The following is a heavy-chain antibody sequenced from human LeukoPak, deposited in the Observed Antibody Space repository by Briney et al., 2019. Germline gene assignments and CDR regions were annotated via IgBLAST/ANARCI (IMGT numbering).Heavy chain of an antibody. CDR3: ARDSTMTTGGSAYYFDN. CDR1: GYTLTSCN. J-gene: IGHJ4*02. V-gene: IGHV1-46*01. D-gene: IGHD4-17*01. Sequence: GASVKVSCKASGYTLTSCNMHWVRQAPGQGLEWMGIINPRGGSTSYAKKFQGRVTMTRDTSTNTIYMELSSLRSEDTAVYYCARDSTMTTGGSAYYFDNWGQRTLVTVSS. CDR2: INPRGGST.